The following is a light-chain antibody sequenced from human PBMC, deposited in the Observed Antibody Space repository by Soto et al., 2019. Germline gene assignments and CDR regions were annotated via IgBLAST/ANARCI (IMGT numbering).Light chain of an antibody. J-gene: IGKJ3*01. CDR1: QSVSNY. V-gene: IGKV3-11*01. CDR2: DAS. Sequence: EIVLTQSPATLSVSPGERATLSCRASQSVSNYLAWFQQKPGQAPRLLIYDASNRATGIPARFSGSGSGTDFTLTIHSLEPADFAVYYCQLRGNWPPFTFGPGTRVDIK. CDR3: QLRGNWPPFT.